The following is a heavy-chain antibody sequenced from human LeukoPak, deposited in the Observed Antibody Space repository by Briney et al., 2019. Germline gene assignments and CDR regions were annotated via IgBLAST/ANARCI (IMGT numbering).Heavy chain of an antibody. CDR1: GGSISSYY. J-gene: IGHJ6*02. CDR3: ARLHSSGWYDPEPVGMDV. D-gene: IGHD6-19*01. CDR2: IYSSGST. V-gene: IGHV4-59*08. Sequence: SETLSLTCTVSGGSISSYYWSWIRQPPGKGLEWIGYIYSSGSTNYNPTLKSRVTISVGTSKNQFSLWLSSVTAADTAVYYCARLHSSGWYDPEPVGMDVWGQGITVIVSS.